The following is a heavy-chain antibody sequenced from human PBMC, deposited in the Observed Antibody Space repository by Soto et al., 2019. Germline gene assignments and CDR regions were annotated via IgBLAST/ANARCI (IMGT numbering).Heavy chain of an antibody. CDR3: ARDNGWVTTWKNYYYCMDV. Sequence: AGGSLRLSCAASGFTVSSNYMSWVRQAPGKGLEWVSVIYSGGSTYYADSVKGRFTISRDNSKNTLYLQMNSLRAEDTAVYYCARDNGWVTTWKNYYYCMDVWGKGTTVTVSS. D-gene: IGHD4-17*01. V-gene: IGHV3-66*01. CDR2: IYSGGST. CDR1: GFTVSSNY. J-gene: IGHJ6*03.